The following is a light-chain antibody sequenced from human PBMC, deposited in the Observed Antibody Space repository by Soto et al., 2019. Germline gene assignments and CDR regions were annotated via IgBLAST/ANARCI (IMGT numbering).Light chain of an antibody. CDR2: GVS. V-gene: IGKV3-20*01. CDR3: QQYGSSPIT. J-gene: IGKJ5*01. Sequence: EIVLTQSPGTLSLSPGERATLSCRASQSVSSSHLAWYQQKPGQAPRLLIYGVSIRATGIPDRFSGSGSGTDFTLTISRVEPEDFAIYYCQQYGSSPITFGQGTRLEIK. CDR1: QSVSSSH.